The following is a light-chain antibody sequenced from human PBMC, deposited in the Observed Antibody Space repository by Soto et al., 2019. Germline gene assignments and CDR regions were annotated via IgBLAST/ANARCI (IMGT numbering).Light chain of an antibody. V-gene: IGLV1-44*01. Sequence: QSVLTQPPSASGTPGQRVIISCSGSSSNIGINTVNWYQQLPGTAPKLLIFSNTQRPSGVPDRFSGSKSGTSASLAISGLQSEDEADYYCAAWDDSLGGLAVFGGGTKLTVL. J-gene: IGLJ2*01. CDR1: SSNIGINT. CDR2: SNT. CDR3: AAWDDSLGGLAV.